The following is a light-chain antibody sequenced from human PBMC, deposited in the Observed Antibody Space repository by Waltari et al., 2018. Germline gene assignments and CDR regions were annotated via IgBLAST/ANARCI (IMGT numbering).Light chain of an antibody. CDR3: QNYDTAPFT. CDR2: SAS. J-gene: IGKJ3*01. CDR1: RYVTHF. Sequence: IQMTQSPSSLSASIGDRVTITCRASRYVTHFLACYQQRPGKVPRLLIHSASTLQSGVPSRFSGSGSGTEFTLTIDSLQPEDLATYYCQNYDTAPFTFGPGTKVDLK. V-gene: IGKV1-27*01.